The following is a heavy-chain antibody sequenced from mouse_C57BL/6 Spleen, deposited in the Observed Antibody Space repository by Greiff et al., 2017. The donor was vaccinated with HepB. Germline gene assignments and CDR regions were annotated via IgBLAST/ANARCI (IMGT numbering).Heavy chain of an antibody. Sequence: QVQLQQSGAELVKPGASVKLSCKASGYTFTSYWMQWVKQRPGQGLEWIGEIDPSDSYTNYNQKFKGKATLTVDTSSSTAYMQLSSLTSEDSAVYYCARRVGRYYFDYWGQGTTLTVSS. CDR2: IDPSDSYT. CDR1: GYTFTSYW. V-gene: IGHV1-50*01. J-gene: IGHJ2*01. CDR3: ARRVGRYYFDY. D-gene: IGHD4-1*01.